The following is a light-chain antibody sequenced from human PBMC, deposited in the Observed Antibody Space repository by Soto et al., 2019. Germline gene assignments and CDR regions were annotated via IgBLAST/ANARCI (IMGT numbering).Light chain of an antibody. V-gene: IGKV1-33*01. CDR3: QQYDNLPLT. CDR2: DAS. J-gene: IGKJ4*01. CDR1: QDINNY. Sequence: DIQMTQSPSSLSASVGDRVTITCQASQDINNYLNWYQQKSGKAPKLLIYDASDLERGVPSRFSGSGSGTDFTFTISSLQPEDIATYYCQQYDNLPLTFGGGTKVEIK.